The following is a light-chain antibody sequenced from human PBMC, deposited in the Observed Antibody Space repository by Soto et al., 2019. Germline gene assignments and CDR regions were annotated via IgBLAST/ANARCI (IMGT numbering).Light chain of an antibody. CDR2: DVS. CDR1: SSDVGGYNY. J-gene: IGLJ1*01. CDR3: SSYTSSSTSDYV. V-gene: IGLV2-14*01. Sequence: QSALTQPDSVSGSPGQSITISCTGTSSDVGGYNYVSWYQQHPGKAPKLMIYDVSNRPPGVSNRFSGSKSGNTASLTISGLQAEDEADYYCSSYTSSSTSDYVFGTGTKVTVL.